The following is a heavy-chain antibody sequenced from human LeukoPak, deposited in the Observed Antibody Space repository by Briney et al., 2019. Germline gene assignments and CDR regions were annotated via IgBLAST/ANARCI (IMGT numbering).Heavy chain of an antibody. J-gene: IGHJ4*02. D-gene: IGHD6-19*01. CDR2: INQDGSEK. Sequence: SGGSLRLSCAASGFTFSNAWMSWVRQAPGKGLEWVANINQDGSEKNYVDSVKGRFTISRDNAKNSLYLQMTSLRVEDTAVYYCARDVVAGHFDYWGQGTLVTVSS. V-gene: IGHV3-7*01. CDR1: GFTFSNAW. CDR3: ARDVVAGHFDY.